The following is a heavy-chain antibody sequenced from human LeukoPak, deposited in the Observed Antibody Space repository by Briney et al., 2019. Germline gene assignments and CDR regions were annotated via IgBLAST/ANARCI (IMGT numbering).Heavy chain of an antibody. D-gene: IGHD3-10*01. Sequence: PGGSLRLSCAASGFTFSSYWMHWVRQAPGKGLVWVSRINSDGSSTSYADSVKGRFTISRDNAKNSLYLQMNSLRAEDTAVYYCARLIRSITMVRGVSYYYYMDVWGKGTTVTVSS. CDR1: GFTFSSYW. J-gene: IGHJ6*03. V-gene: IGHV3-74*01. CDR3: ARLIRSITMVRGVSYYYYMDV. CDR2: INSDGSST.